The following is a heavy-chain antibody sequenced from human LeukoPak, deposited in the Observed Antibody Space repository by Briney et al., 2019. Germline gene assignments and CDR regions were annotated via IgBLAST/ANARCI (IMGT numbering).Heavy chain of an antibody. CDR1: GYTFTRYG. J-gene: IGHJ4*02. D-gene: IGHD6-13*01. V-gene: IGHV1-18*01. Sequence: ASVKVSCKASGYTFTRYGISWVRQAPEKGFEWMGWVSAYNGNTHLAQKFQGRVTVPTDTSTNTAYMELRSLRSDDTAIYYCARDLRPGVEAVGFDYWGQGTLVTVSS. CDR2: VSAYNGNT. CDR3: ARDLRPGVEAVGFDY.